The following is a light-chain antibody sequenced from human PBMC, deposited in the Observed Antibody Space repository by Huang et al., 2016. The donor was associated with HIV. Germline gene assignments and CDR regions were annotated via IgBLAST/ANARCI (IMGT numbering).Light chain of an antibody. J-gene: IGKJ2*01. V-gene: IGKV3-15*01. Sequence: GERATLSCRASQSVSSNLAWYQQKPGQAPRLLIYGASTRATGIPARFSGSGSGTEFTLTISSLQSEDFAVYYCQQYNNWPPPYTFGQGTKLEIK. CDR3: QQYNNWPPPYT. CDR1: QSVSSN. CDR2: GAS.